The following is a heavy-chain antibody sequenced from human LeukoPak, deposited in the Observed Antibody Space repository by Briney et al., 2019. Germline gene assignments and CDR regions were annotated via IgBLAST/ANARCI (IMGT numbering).Heavy chain of an antibody. Sequence: SVKVYCKASGGTFSSYAISWVRQAPGQGLEWMGGIIPIFGTANYAQKFQGRVTIPADESTSTAYMELSSLRSEDTAVYYCATYCSSTSCHPGDWFDPWGQGTLVTVSS. J-gene: IGHJ5*02. CDR1: GGTFSSYA. D-gene: IGHD2-2*01. CDR2: IIPIFGTA. V-gene: IGHV1-69*01. CDR3: ATYCSSTSCHPGDWFDP.